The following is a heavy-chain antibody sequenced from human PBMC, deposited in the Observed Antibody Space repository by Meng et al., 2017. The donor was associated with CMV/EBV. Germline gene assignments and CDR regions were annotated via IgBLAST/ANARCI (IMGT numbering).Heavy chain of an antibody. CDR3: ARYLSIAAQFPGEGMDV. CDR1: GTNLNTYW. J-gene: IGHJ6*02. CDR2: ISRSSSYI. Sequence: GESLKISCAVSGTNLNTYWMHWVRQVPGKGLEWVSSISRSSSYIYYADSVKGRFTISRDNAKNSLYLQMNSLRAEDTAVYYCARYLSIAAQFPGEGMDVWGQGTTVTVSS. D-gene: IGHD6-13*01. V-gene: IGHV3-21*01.